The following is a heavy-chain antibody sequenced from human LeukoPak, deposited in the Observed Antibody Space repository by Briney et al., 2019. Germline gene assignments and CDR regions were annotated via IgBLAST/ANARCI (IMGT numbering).Heavy chain of an antibody. CDR2: ISYDGSNK. D-gene: IGHD6-13*01. CDR1: GFTFSSYA. Sequence: GGPLRLSCAASGFTFSSYAMHWVRQAPGKGLEWVAVISYDGSNKYYADSVKGRFTISRDNSKNTLYLQMNSLRAEDTAVYYCARDSGAWWSSSWYYFDYWGQGTLVTVSS. CDR3: ARDSGAWWSSSWYYFDY. V-gene: IGHV3-30*04. J-gene: IGHJ4*02.